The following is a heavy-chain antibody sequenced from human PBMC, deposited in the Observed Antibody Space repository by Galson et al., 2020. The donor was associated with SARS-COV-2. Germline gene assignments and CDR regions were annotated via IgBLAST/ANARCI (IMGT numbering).Heavy chain of an antibody. CDR2: ISYDGSNK. V-gene: IGHV3-30*04. J-gene: IGHJ5*02. D-gene: IGHD1-26*01. Sequence: GGSLRLSCAASGFTFSSYAMHWVRQAPGKGLEWVAVISYDGSNKYYADSVKGRFTISRDNSKNTLYLQMNSLRAEDTAVYYCARSGSGSYLNWFDPWGQGTLVTVSS. CDR3: ARSGSGSYLNWFDP. CDR1: GFTFSSYA.